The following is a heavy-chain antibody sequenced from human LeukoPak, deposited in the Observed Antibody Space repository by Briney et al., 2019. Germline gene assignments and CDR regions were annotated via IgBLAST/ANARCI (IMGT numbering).Heavy chain of an antibody. CDR2: ISYSGCT. V-gene: IGHV4-59*08. CDR1: GGSISSYY. J-gene: IGHJ4*02. Sequence: SETLSLTCSVSGGSISSYYWSWIRQPPGKGLEWIGYISYSGCTKYNPSLKSRVTISVDTSKNQFSLKVSSVTAADTAVYYCARLWSPMVEIDYWGQGTLVTVSS. CDR3: ARLWSPMVEIDY. D-gene: IGHD2-15*01.